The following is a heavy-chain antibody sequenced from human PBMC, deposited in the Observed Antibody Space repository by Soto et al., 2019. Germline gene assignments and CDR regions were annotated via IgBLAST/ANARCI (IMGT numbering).Heavy chain of an antibody. V-gene: IGHV4-4*02. J-gene: IGHJ5*02. CDR2: IYHSGST. CDR1: GGSISSSNW. D-gene: IGHD3-3*01. Sequence: SETLSLTCAVSGGSISSSNWWSWVRQPPGKGLEWIGEIYHSGSTNYNPSLKSRVTISVDKSKNQFSLKLSSVTAADTAAYYCARGGITIFGVVLDPWGQGTLVTVSS. CDR3: ARGGITIFGVVLDP.